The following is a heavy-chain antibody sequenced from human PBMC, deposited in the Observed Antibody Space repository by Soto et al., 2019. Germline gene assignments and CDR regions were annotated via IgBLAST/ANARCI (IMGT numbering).Heavy chain of an antibody. J-gene: IGHJ4*02. V-gene: IGHV3-33*06. D-gene: IGHD2-2*01. CDR2: IWYDGSNK. Sequence: QVQLVESGGGVVQPGRSLRLSCAVSGLTFSNYGMHWVRQAPGKGLEWVAVIWYDGSNKYYADSVKGRFTISRDNSKNTLDLQMNSLRVDDTAVYYCAKGDTSDPLHFWGQGTLVTVSS. CDR1: GLTFSNYG. CDR3: AKGDTSDPLHF.